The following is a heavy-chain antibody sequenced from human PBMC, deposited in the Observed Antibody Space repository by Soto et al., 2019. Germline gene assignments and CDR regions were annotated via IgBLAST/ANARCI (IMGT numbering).Heavy chain of an antibody. CDR2: IYYSGST. D-gene: IGHD6-19*01. Sequence: PSETLSLTCTVSGGSISSGGYYWSWIRQHPGKGLEWIGYIYYSGSTYYNPSLKSRVTISVDTSKNQFSLKLSSVTAADTAVYYCARDIAVAGTGGYGMDVWGQGTTVTVSS. CDR3: ARDIAVAGTGGYGMDV. J-gene: IGHJ6*02. V-gene: IGHV4-31*03. CDR1: GGSISSGGYY.